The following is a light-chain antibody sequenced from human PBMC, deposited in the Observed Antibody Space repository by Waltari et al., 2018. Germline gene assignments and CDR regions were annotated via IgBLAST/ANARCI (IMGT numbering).Light chain of an antibody. Sequence: EIVLTPSPGSLALSPGARATLSCRARQSVSSSYLAWYQQNPGQAPRLLIYGASSRATGIPDRFSGSGSGTDFTLTISRLEPEDVAVYYCQQYGSSRYTFGQGTKLEIK. V-gene: IGKV3-20*01. CDR1: QSVSSSY. J-gene: IGKJ2*01. CDR2: GAS. CDR3: QQYGSSRYT.